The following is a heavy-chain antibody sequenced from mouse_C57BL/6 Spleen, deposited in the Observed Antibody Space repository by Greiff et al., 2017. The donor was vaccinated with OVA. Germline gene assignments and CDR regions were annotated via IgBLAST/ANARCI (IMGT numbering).Heavy chain of an antibody. CDR2: IRNKANGYKT. CDR1: GFTFTDYY. J-gene: IGHJ2*01. V-gene: IGHV7-3*01. CDR3: AGYDRWTLDD. Sequence: EVKVVESGGGLVQPGGSLSLSCAASGFTFTDYYMSWVRQPPEKALEWLGFIRNKANGYKTEYSASVKGRITISRDNSQSILDLQMHALRADDSATYYCAGYDRWTLDDWGQGTTLTVSS.